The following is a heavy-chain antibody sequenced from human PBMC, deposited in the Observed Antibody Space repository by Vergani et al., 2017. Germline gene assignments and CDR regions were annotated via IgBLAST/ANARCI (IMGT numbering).Heavy chain of an antibody. CDR3: ARYCSGGSCPKPNWYFDL. J-gene: IGHJ2*01. V-gene: IGHV4-61*02. CDR2: IYTSGST. Sequence: QVQLQESGPGLVKPSQTLSLTCTVSGGSISSGSYYWSWIRQPAGKGLDWIGRIYTSGSTNYNPSLKSRVTISVDTSKNQFSLKLSSVTAADTAVYYCARYCSGGSCPKPNWYFDLWGRGTLVTVSS. CDR1: GGSISSGSYY. D-gene: IGHD2-15*01.